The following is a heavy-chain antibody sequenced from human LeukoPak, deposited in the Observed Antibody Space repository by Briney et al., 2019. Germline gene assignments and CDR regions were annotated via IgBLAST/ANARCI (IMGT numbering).Heavy chain of an antibody. CDR3: VKEFWAAAGTVGLFDF. CDR1: GFTFSTYA. V-gene: IGHV3-23*01. CDR2: ISGTGGST. J-gene: IGHJ4*02. Sequence: GGSLRLSCGASGFTFSTYAMGWVRQAPGKGLEWVSSISGTGGSTSYAASVKGRFTIFRDQSKDTLYLQMNSLRAEDTALYYCVKEFWAAAGTVGLFDFWGLGTLVTVSS. D-gene: IGHD6-13*01.